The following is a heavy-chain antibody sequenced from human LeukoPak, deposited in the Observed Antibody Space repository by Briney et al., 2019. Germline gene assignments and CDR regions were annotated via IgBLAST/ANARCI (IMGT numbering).Heavy chain of an antibody. V-gene: IGHV3-48*03. J-gene: IGHJ4*02. CDR3: ARELNWDADY. CDR1: GFTFSSYE. D-gene: IGHD1-1*01. CDR2: ISDSGSRI. Sequence: GGSLRLSCAVSGFTFSSYEMNWVRQAPGQGLEWVSYISDSGSRIYYADSVKGRFTISRDNAKNSLYLQMNSLRAEDTAVYYCARELNWDADYWGQGTLVTVSS.